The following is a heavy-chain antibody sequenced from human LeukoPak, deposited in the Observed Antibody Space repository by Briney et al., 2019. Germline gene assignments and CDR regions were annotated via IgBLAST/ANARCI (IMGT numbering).Heavy chain of an antibody. Sequence: SETLSLTCTVSGGSISSGSHYWSWIRQPAGKGLEWIGRIYTSGSTNYNPSLKSRVTMSVDTSKNQFSLKLSSVTAADTAVYYCARGRYFDYWGQGALVTVSS. CDR3: ARGRYFDY. CDR1: GGSISSGSHY. CDR2: IYTSGST. J-gene: IGHJ4*02. V-gene: IGHV4-61*02.